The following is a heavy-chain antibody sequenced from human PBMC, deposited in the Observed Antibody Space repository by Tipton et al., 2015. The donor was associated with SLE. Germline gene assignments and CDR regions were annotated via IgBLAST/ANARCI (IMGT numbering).Heavy chain of an antibody. CDR1: AFSVSAYH. Sequence: SLRLSCAASAFSVSAYHMTWVRQAPGKGLEWVSVSYIGGGGTGYADSVKGRFTISRDSSESTLYLQMNSLRAEDTAVYYCASLERYSGYDWHFDYWGQGTLVTVSS. V-gene: IGHV3-53*05. J-gene: IGHJ4*02. CDR3: ASLERYSGYDWHFDY. D-gene: IGHD5-12*01. CDR2: SYIGGGGT.